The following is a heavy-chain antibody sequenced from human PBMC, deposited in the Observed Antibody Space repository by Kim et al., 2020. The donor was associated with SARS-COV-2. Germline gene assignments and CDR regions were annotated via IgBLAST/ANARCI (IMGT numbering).Heavy chain of an antibody. D-gene: IGHD6-13*01. CDR2: ISGSGGST. V-gene: IGHV3-23*01. Sequence: GGSLRLSCAASGFTFSSYAMSWVRQAPGKGLEWVSAISGSGGSTYYADSVKGRFTISRDNSKNTLYLQMNSLRAEDTAVYYCAKDSYSKQQLVVVYFQHWGQGTLVTVSS. CDR1: GFTFSSYA. CDR3: AKDSYSKQQLVVVYFQH. J-gene: IGHJ1*01.